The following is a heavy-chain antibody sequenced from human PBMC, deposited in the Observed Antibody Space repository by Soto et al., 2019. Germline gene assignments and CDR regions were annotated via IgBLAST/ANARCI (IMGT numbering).Heavy chain of an antibody. CDR3: ARGHLAVVPVASWFYYMDV. CDR2: INAGNGNT. D-gene: IGHD2-2*01. Sequence: ASVKVSCKASGYTFSNYAVHWVRQAPGQRLEWMGWINAGNGNTRFSQNLQGRVTITRDTSARTVYMELSSLRSEDTAVYYCARGHLAVVPVASWFYYMDVWGKGTTVTVSS. CDR1: GYTFSNYA. J-gene: IGHJ6*03. V-gene: IGHV1-3*01.